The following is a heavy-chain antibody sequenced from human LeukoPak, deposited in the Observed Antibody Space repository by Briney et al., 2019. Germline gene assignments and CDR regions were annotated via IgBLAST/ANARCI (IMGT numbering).Heavy chain of an antibody. D-gene: IGHD2-2*01. V-gene: IGHV3-7*01. J-gene: IGHJ4*02. CDR3: ARAIVVVPAALRFDY. CDR1: GFTFSSYW. Sequence: GGSLRLSCAASGFTFSSYWMSWVRQAPGKGLEWVANIKQDGSEKYYVDSVKGRFTISRDNAKNSLYLQMNSLRAEDTAVYYCARAIVVVPAALRFDYWGQGTLVTVSS. CDR2: IKQDGSEK.